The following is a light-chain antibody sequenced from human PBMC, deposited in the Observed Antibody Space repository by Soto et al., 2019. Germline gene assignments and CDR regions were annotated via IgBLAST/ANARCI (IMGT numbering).Light chain of an antibody. V-gene: IGLV2-14*01. CDR1: SGDIGSYNR. Sequence: QSVLTQPASVSGSPGQSITISCTGTSGDIGSYNRVSWYQQHPGKAPKLIIYEVTDRPSGVSNRFSGSKSGNTASLTISGLKAEQEAQHSCTSYTNINTRACVFGTRTKVTVL. J-gene: IGLJ1*01. CDR2: EVT. CDR3: TSYTNINTRACV.